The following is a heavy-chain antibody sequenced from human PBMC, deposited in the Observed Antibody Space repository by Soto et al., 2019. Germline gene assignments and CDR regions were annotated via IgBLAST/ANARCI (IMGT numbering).Heavy chain of an antibody. CDR1: GFTFSDYY. CDR3: ARGSTESYPGSPIFDF. Sequence: GGSLRLSCAASGFTFSDYYMSWIRQAPGKGLEWVSYISSSSSYTNYADSVRGRFTMSRDNSKKTLYLQMNSLRVEDSALYYCARGSTESYPGSPIFDFWGRGTLVTVSS. J-gene: IGHJ4*02. CDR2: ISSSSSYT. V-gene: IGHV3-11*05. D-gene: IGHD3-10*01.